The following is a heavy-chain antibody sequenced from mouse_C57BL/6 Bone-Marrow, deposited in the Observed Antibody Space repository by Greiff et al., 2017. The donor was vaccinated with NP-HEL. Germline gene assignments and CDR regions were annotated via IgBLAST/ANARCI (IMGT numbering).Heavy chain of an antibody. CDR1: GYTFTNYW. D-gene: IGHD4-1*01. J-gene: IGHJ1*03. CDR3: ARTGTHWYFGV. Sequence: VQLQQPVAELVKPGASVKLSCKASGYTFTNYWMHWVKQRPGQGLEWIGMIHPTSGSTNYNEKFKSKATLTVDKSSSTAYMQLSSLTSEDSAVYYCARTGTHWYFGVWGTGATVTVSS. CDR2: IHPTSGST. V-gene: IGHV1-64*01.